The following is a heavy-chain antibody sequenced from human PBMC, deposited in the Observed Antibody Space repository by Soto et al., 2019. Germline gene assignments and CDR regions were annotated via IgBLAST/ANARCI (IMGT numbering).Heavy chain of an antibody. V-gene: IGHV1-8*01. CDR3: ARTLYGDNVDY. CDR2: MNPNSGNT. Sequence: QVQLVQSGAEVKKPEASVKVSCKASGYTFTSYDINWVRQATGQGLEWMGWMNPNSGNTGYAPKFQGRVTMTRHTSISTAYMDLSSLRSADTAVYDCARTLYGDNVDYWGQGALVTVSS. D-gene: IGHD4-17*01. CDR1: GYTFTSYD. J-gene: IGHJ4*02.